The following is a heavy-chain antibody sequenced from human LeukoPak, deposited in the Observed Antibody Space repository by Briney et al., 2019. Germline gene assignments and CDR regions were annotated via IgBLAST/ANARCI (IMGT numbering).Heavy chain of an antibody. CDR3: ARDIGYSSSWPTYYFDY. Sequence: SQTLSLTFVISGDSVSSNSAAWNWIRQSPSRGLEWLGRTYYRSKWYNDYAVSVKSRITINPDTSKNQFSLQLNSVTPEDTAVYYCARDIGYSSSWPTYYFDYWGQGTLVTVSS. CDR2: TYYRSKWYN. CDR1: GDSVSSNSAA. D-gene: IGHD6-13*01. J-gene: IGHJ4*02. V-gene: IGHV6-1*01.